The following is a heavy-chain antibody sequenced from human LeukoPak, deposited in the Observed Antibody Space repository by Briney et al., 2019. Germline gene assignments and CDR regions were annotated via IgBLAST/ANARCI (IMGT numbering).Heavy chain of an antibody. CDR3: ARSAKAYSSSYSFYYYYYMDV. J-gene: IGHJ6*03. CDR2: IYTSGST. D-gene: IGHD6-6*01. Sequence: SETLSLTCTVSGDSINNYYWSWIRQPAGKGLEWIGRIYTSGSTNYNPSLKSRVTMSVDTSKNQFSLKLSSVTAADTAVYYCARSAKAYSSSYSFYYYYYMDVWGKGTTVTVSS. V-gene: IGHV4-4*07. CDR1: GDSINNYY.